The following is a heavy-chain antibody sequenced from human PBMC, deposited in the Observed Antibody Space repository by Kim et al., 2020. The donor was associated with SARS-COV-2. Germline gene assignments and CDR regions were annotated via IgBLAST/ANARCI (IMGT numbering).Heavy chain of an antibody. CDR3: AGHLTVTTVTFYWYFDL. D-gene: IGHD3-3*02. CDR1: GFTFGNSA. Sequence: GGSLRLSCAASGFTFGNSAMSWVRQAPGKGLEWVSGIFGSGSGTYYADSVKGRFTISRDNFQSTLFLQMDNLRAEDTAVYYCAGHLTVTTVTFYWYFDLWGRGTLVTVSS. J-gene: IGHJ2*01. V-gene: IGHV3-23*01. CDR2: IFGSGSGT.